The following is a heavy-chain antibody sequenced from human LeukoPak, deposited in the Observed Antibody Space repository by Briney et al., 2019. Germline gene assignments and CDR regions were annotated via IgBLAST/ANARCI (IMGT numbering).Heavy chain of an antibody. D-gene: IGHD6-19*01. Sequence: GGSLRLSCADSGFTFSRHWMDWVRQAPGKGLEWIGFISGGTTEYAASVKGRFTISRDDSTSIAYLQMNSLTTEDTAVYYCSRGSGWLSVYWGQGTLVTVSS. J-gene: IGHJ4*02. V-gene: IGHV3-49*04. CDR2: ISGGTT. CDR1: GFTFSRHW. CDR3: SRGSGWLSVY.